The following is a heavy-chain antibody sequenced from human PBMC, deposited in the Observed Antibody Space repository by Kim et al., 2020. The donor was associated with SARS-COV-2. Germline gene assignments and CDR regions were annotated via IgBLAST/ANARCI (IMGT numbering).Heavy chain of an antibody. D-gene: IGHD2-15*01. V-gene: IGHV4-59*08. CDR3: ARHLYCSGGSCYFDY. Sequence: GSLSLTCTVSGGSISSYYWSWIRQPPGKGLEYIGYIYYSGSTNYNPSLKSRVTISVDTSKNQFSLKLTSVTAADTAVYYCARHLYCSGGSCYFDYWGQGTLVTVSS. J-gene: IGHJ4*02. CDR2: IYYSGST. CDR1: GGSISSYY.